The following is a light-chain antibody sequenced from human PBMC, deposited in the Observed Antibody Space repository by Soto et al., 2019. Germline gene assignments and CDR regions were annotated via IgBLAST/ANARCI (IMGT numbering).Light chain of an antibody. V-gene: IGKV1-6*01. CDR2: AAS. CDR3: LLDYAYFWA. CDR1: QGIRSA. Sequence: AIPLTQSPSSLSASVGDRVTITCRASQGIRSALGWYQQKPGKVPKLLIYAASTLQSGVPSRFSGSGFGTDFTLTINSLQPEDFANYYCLLDYAYFWAFGQGTKVEVK. J-gene: IGKJ1*01.